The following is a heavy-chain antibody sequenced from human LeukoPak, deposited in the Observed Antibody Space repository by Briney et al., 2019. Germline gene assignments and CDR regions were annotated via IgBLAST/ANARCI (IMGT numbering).Heavy chain of an antibody. CDR1: GYTFADYY. D-gene: IGHD3-10*01. CDR2: INPDNGGT. Sequence: ASVKVSCKASGYTFADYYMNWVRQAPGQGLEWMGWINPDNGGTNYAQRFQGRVIKTRDTSITTVYMELSGLRSDDTAIYYCARGDYYGSPKTVAAWGQGTLVTVSS. CDR3: ARGDYYGSPKTVAA. V-gene: IGHV1-2*02. J-gene: IGHJ5*02.